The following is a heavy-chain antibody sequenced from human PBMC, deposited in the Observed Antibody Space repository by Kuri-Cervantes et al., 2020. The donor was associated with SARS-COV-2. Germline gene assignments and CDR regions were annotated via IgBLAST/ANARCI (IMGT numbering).Heavy chain of an antibody. CDR1: GFSVSDHH. Sequence: GGSLRLSCAASGFSVSDHHMSWVRRAPGKGLDWVANVDSGGRTYYADSVRGRFTISKDNSKDTLYLQMNSLRVDDTAVYYCARGPGAWAVRPDFFDLWGQGTLVTVSS. V-gene: IGHV3-53*01. CDR2: VDSGGRT. D-gene: IGHD6-6*01. CDR3: ARGPGAWAVRPDFFDL. J-gene: IGHJ4*02.